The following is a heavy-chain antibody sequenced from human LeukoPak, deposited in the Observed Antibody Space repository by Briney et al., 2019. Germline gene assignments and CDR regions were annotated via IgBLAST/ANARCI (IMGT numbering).Heavy chain of an antibody. D-gene: IGHD5-12*01. J-gene: IGHJ4*02. V-gene: IGHV2-5*01. CDR2: IYWHDDQ. Sequence: ESGPTLLKPTRPLTLTFTFSGFSLRTSGVGVGWIGQPPGKALEWLPLIYWHDDQRYSPSLTSRLTITKDTSKDQVVLTMTNMDPVDTATYYCAHRGVAQGYFDNWGQGTLVTVSS. CDR1: GFSLRTSGVG. CDR3: AHRGVAQGYFDN.